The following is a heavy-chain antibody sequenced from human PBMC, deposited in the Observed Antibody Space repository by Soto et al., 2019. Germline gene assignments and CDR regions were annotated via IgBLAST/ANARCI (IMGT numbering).Heavy chain of an antibody. V-gene: IGHV3-23*01. CDR1: RLTFSNYA. J-gene: IGHJ4*02. Sequence: EVQVLESGGGLVQPGGSLRLSCVISRLTFSNYALNWVRQAPGKGLEWVSSISGSGDTTYYADSVKGRFTISRDNSKSTLYLQMNSLRVEDTALYYCGKADYSYRWAPGDYWGQGTLVTVSS. D-gene: IGHD1-26*01. CDR3: GKADYSYRWAPGDY. CDR2: ISGSGDTT.